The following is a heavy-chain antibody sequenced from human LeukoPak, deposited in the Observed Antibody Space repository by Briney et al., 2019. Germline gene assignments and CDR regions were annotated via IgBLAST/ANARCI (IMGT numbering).Heavy chain of an antibody. Sequence: GGSLRLSCAASGFTFSSYGMSWVRQAPGKGLEWVSAISGSGGSTYYADSVKGRFTISRDNSRNTLYLQMNSLRAEDTAVYYCAKVGRLATLPDAFDIWGQGTMVTVSS. CDR3: AKVGRLATLPDAFDI. V-gene: IGHV3-23*01. CDR1: GFTFSSYG. J-gene: IGHJ3*02. CDR2: ISGSGGST. D-gene: IGHD5-12*01.